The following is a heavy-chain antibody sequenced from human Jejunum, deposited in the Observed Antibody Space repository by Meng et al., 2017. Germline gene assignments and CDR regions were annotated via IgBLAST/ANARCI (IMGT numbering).Heavy chain of an antibody. Sequence: VQLPESGPGLVRPSGTLSLFCSVSGGSVSSAGYQWSWIRQPPGKGLEWIGYASTNYNPSLKSRVTISVDTSKNQFSLRLTSVTAADTAVHYCARDHMGSLDYWGQGILVTVSS. CDR2: AST. J-gene: IGHJ4*02. V-gene: IGHV4-61*08. CDR3: ARDHMGSLDY. CDR1: GGSVSSAGYQ. D-gene: IGHD1-26*01.